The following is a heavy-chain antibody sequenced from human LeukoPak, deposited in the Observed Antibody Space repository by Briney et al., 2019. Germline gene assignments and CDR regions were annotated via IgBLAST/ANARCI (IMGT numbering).Heavy chain of an antibody. J-gene: IGHJ4*02. CDR3: ARRGTLSLDY. Sequence: GESPKISCKGSGYSFTTYWIGWVRQMPGKGLESMGIIYPGDSDTRYSPSFQGQVTISVDKSINTAYLQWTSLEASDTAMYYCARRGTLSLDYWGQGTLVTVSS. D-gene: IGHD3/OR15-3a*01. CDR1: GYSFTTYW. V-gene: IGHV5-51*01. CDR2: IYPGDSDT.